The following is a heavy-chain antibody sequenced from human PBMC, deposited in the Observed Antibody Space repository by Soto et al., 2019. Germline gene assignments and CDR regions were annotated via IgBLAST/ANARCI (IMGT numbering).Heavy chain of an antibody. CDR2: ISDSGGRT. D-gene: IGHD3-10*01. CDR1: GFTLQNYA. V-gene: IGHV3-23*01. Sequence: GGSLRLSCTASGFTLQNYAMAWVRQAPGKGLEWVSTISDSGGRTYYAASVKGRFTISRDNSKNTLFLLMNSLSAEDTALYYCAKFHGSGTYYNFPDYWGQGTLVTVSS. CDR3: AKFHGSGTYYNFPDY. J-gene: IGHJ4*02.